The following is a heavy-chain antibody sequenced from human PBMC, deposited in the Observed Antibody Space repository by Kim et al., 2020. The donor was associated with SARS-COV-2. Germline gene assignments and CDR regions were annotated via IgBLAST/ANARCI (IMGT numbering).Heavy chain of an antibody. Sequence: GGSLRLSCAASGFTFSSYAMSWVRQAPGKGLEWVSAISGSGGSTYYADSVKGRFTISRDNSKNTLYLQMNSLRAEDTAVYYCAKDWARLRSPYYFDYWGQGTLVTVSS. V-gene: IGHV3-23*01. CDR2: ISGSGGST. J-gene: IGHJ4*02. CDR3: AKDWARLRSPYYFDY. D-gene: IGHD3-16*01. CDR1: GFTFSSYA.